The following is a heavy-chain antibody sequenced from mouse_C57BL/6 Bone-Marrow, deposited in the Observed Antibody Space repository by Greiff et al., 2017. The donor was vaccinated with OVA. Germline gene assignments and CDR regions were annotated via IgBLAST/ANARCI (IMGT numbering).Heavy chain of an antibody. CDR3: ATVVPWRMDY. CDR1: GFTFSDYG. D-gene: IGHD1-1*01. J-gene: IGHJ4*01. V-gene: IGHV5-17*01. CDR2: ISSGSSTI. Sequence: EVNVVESGGGLVKPGGSLKLSCAASGFTFSDYGMHWVRQAPEKGLEWVAYISSGSSTIYYADTVKGRFTISRDNAKHTLFLQMTSLRTEDTAMYYCATVVPWRMDYWGQGTSVTVSA.